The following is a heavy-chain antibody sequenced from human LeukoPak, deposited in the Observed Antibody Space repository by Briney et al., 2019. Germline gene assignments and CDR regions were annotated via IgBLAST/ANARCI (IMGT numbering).Heavy chain of an antibody. D-gene: IGHD6-19*01. CDR3: ARNPPRMYSSGWYSNDY. J-gene: IGHJ4*02. Sequence: GASVKVSCKASGYTFTSYDINWVRQATGQGLEWMGWMNPNSGNTGYAQKFQGRVTMTRNTSISTAYMELSSLRSEDTAVYYCARNPPRMYSSGWYSNDYWGQGTLVTVSS. CDR2: MNPNSGNT. V-gene: IGHV1-8*01. CDR1: GYTFTSYD.